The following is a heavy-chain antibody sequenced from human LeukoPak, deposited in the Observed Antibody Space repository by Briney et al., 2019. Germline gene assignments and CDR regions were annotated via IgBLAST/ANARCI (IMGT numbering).Heavy chain of an antibody. CDR3: ARSKGELPLFDY. V-gene: IGHV1-3*01. Sequence: ASVKVSCKASGYTFTSYAMHWVRQAPGQRLEWMGWINAGNGNTKYSQKFQGRVTITRDTSASTAYMELSSLRSEDTAVYYCARSKGELPLFDYWGQGTLVTVSS. D-gene: IGHD1-26*01. J-gene: IGHJ4*02. CDR2: INAGNGNT. CDR1: GYTFTSYA.